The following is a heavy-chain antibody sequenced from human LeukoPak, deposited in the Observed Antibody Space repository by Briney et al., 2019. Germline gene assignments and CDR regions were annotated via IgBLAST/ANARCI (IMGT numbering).Heavy chain of an antibody. Sequence: SETLSLICTLSGGSISDTSDYWGWIRQAPGEGLEWIGSIYYRGNTSYSPSLKSRVTISVDTSKNQFSLKLGSVTAADTAVYYCARDSYSGTYQDAFDIWGQGTMVTVSS. D-gene: IGHD1-26*01. CDR2: IYYRGNT. CDR3: ARDSYSGTYQDAFDI. J-gene: IGHJ3*02. CDR1: GGSISDTSDY. V-gene: IGHV4-39*07.